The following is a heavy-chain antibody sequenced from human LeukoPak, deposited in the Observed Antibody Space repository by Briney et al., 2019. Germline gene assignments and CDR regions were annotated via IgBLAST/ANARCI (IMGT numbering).Heavy chain of an antibody. Sequence: GSLRLSCAASGFTFSSYSMNWVRQAPGKGLEWIGQIYHSGSTNYNPSLKSRVTISVDTSKNQFSLKLSSVTAADTAVYYCARHGSFIGTYYFDYWGQGTLVTVSS. D-gene: IGHD1-26*01. V-gene: IGHV4-34*01. CDR2: IYHSGST. CDR1: GFTFSSYS. J-gene: IGHJ4*02. CDR3: ARHGSFIGTYYFDY.